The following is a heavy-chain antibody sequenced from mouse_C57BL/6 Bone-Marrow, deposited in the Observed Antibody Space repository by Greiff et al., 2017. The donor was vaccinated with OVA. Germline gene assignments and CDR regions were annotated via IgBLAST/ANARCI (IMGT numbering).Heavy chain of an antibody. J-gene: IGHJ2*01. V-gene: IGHV1-53*01. D-gene: IGHD1-1*01. CDR3: ARKLGCYGSSLDY. Sequence: QVQLQQPGTELVKPGASVKLSCKASGYTFTSYWMHWVKQRPGQGLEWIGNINPSNGGTNYNEKFKRKTTLTVDKSSSTAYMQLSSLTSEDSAVYYCARKLGCYGSSLDYWGQGTTLTVSS. CDR2: INPSNGGT. CDR1: GYTFTSYW.